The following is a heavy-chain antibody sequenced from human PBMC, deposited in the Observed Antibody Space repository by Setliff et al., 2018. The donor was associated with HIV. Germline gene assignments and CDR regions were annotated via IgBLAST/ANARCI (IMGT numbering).Heavy chain of an antibody. CDR2: IYRTGST. V-gene: IGHV4-59*08. Sequence: SETLSLTCTVSGGSISSYYWSWIRQPPGKGLEWIGYIYRTGSTKYNPSLKSRVTISVDTSKNQFSLKLSSVTAADTAVYYCATTTIFEVPRYYYYYMDVCGKGTTVTVSS. J-gene: IGHJ6*03. CDR3: ATTTIFEVPRYYYYYMDV. CDR1: GGSISSYY. D-gene: IGHD3-3*01.